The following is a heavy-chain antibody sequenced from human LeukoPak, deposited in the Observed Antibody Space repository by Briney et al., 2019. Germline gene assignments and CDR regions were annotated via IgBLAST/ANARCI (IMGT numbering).Heavy chain of an antibody. CDR3: ARDAIPYDMDV. D-gene: IGHD2-21*01. CDR1: GGSISSGGYC. Sequence: SETLSLTCTVSGGSISSGGYCWSWIRQHPGTGLEWIGYIYYSGSTYYNPSLKSRVTISVDTSKNQFSLKLSSVTAVDTAVYYCARDAIPYDMDVWGQGTTVTVSS. CDR2: IYYSGST. J-gene: IGHJ6*02. V-gene: IGHV4-31*03.